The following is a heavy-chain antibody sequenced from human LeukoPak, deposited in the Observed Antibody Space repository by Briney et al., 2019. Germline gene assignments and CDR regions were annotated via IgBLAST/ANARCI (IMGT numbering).Heavy chain of an antibody. J-gene: IGHJ5*02. D-gene: IGHD5-18*01. CDR3: ARALPHRRLMDTTMEQHWFDP. CDR1: GYICTSYF. V-gene: IGHV1-46*01. Sequence: ASVKVSCKASGYICTSYFMHWVRQAPGQGLEWMGLINPSGGSTRYAQKFQGRVTMTRDMSTSTVYMELSSLRSEDTAVYYCARALPHRRLMDTTMEQHWFDPWGQGTLVTVSS. CDR2: INPSGGST.